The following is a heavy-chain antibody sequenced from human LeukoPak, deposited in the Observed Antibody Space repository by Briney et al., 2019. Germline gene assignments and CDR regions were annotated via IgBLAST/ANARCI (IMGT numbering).Heavy chain of an antibody. CDR3: AKDRAGYSGGRGFDY. CDR2: VSDSGEIT. V-gene: IGHV3-23*01. Sequence: GGSLRLSCAASGFTFSTYAMRWVRQAPGKGLEWVSGVSDSGEITYYADSVKGRFTISRDNSKNTLYLQMNSLRAEDTAVYYCAKDRAGYSGGRGFDYWGQGTLVTVSS. J-gene: IGHJ4*02. CDR1: GFTFSTYA. D-gene: IGHD5-12*01.